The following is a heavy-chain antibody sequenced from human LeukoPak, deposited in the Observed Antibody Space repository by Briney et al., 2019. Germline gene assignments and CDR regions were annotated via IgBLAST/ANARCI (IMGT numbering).Heavy chain of an antibody. CDR3: SQVWSGYSNWFDP. CDR2: ISSSGSTF. D-gene: IGHD3-3*01. V-gene: IGHV3-11*04. Sequence: GVPLRLSCAASGFPFSHYYKSWIRQSPGKGLEGISYISSSGSTFYYADSVKGRFTISRDNAKNSLYLQMNSLRAEDTAVYYCSQVWSGYSNWFDPWGQGTLVTVSS. CDR1: GFPFSHYY. J-gene: IGHJ5*02.